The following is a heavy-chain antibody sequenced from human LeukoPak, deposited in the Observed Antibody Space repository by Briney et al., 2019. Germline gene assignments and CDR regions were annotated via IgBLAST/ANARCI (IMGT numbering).Heavy chain of an antibody. D-gene: IGHD3-10*01. CDR3: ARGGSRSGSYYDWFDP. CDR1: GYTFTGYY. J-gene: IGHJ5*02. V-gene: IGHV1-2*02. Sequence: ASVKVSCKASGYTFTGYYMHWVRQAPGQGLEWMGWINPNSGGTNYAQKFQGRVTMTRDTSISTAYMELSRQRSEDTAVYYCARGGSRSGSYYDWFDPWGQGTLVTVSS. CDR2: INPNSGGT.